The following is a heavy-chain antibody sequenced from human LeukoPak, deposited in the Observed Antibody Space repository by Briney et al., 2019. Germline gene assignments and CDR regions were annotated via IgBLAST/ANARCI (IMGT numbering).Heavy chain of an antibody. Sequence: GGSLRLSCAASGLTVSSNYMSWVRQAPGKGLEWVSVIYSGGSTYYADSVKGRFTISRDNSKNTLYLQMNSLRAEDTAVYYCARVGPGNYDFWSGYYIWGQGTMVTVSS. V-gene: IGHV3-53*01. D-gene: IGHD3-3*01. CDR3: ARVGPGNYDFWSGYYI. CDR1: GLTVSSNY. J-gene: IGHJ3*02. CDR2: IYSGGST.